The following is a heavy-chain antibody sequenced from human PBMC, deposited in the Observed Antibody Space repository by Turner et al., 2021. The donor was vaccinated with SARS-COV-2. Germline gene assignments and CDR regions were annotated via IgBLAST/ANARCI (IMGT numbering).Heavy chain of an antibody. J-gene: IGHJ4*02. Sequence: QLQLQESGPGVVKPSETLSLTCAVPGGSISTTNHYWGWIRQPPGKGLEWIGSISYTGGTFYTPSLKSRVTLSMDTSKNHFSLKVTSVTAADTAVYYCARQGGVDYWGQGTLVTVSS. V-gene: IGHV4-39*01. CDR3: ARQGGVDY. CDR2: ISYTGGT. CDR1: GGSISTTNHY.